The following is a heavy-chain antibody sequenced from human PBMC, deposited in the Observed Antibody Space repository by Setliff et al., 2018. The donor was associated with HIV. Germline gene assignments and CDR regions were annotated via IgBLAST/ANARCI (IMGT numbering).Heavy chain of an antibody. CDR2: IYFSGST. CDR1: GGSLSTSSFY. D-gene: IGHD4-17*01. J-gene: IGHJ5*02. CDR3: ARHRSYGDYDPNWFDP. V-gene: IGHV4-39*01. Sequence: SETLSLTCTVSGGSLSTSSFYWGWIRQPPGKGLQWIGSIYFSGSTYYNPSLKSRVTISVDTSKNRFSLKLRSVAAADTGIYYCARHRSYGDYDPNWFDPWGQGTLVTVSS.